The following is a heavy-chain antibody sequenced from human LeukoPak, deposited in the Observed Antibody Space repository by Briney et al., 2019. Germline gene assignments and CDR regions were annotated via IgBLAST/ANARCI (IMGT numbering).Heavy chain of an antibody. V-gene: IGHV3-23*01. Sequence: PGGSLRLSCAASGFTFSSYGMSWVRQAPGKGLEWVSAISGSGGSTYYADSVKGRFTISRDNSKNTLYLQMNSLRAEDTAVYYCARGLRYFDWLIFYWGQGTLVTVSS. CDR3: ARGLRYFDWLIFY. J-gene: IGHJ4*02. CDR2: ISGSGGST. D-gene: IGHD3-9*01. CDR1: GFTFSSYG.